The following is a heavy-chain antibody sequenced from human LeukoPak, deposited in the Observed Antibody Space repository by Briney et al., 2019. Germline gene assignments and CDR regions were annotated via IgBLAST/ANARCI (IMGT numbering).Heavy chain of an antibody. D-gene: IGHD3-16*01. CDR2: IYPGDSDT. CDR1: GYSFTSYW. J-gene: IGHJ3*02. V-gene: IGHV5-51*01. CDR3: ARQRLGQKNDAFDI. Sequence: GESLKISCKGSGYSFTSYWIGWVRQMPGKGLEWMGIIYPGDSDTRYSPSFQGQVTILADKSISTAYLEWSSLKASDSAMYYCARQRLGQKNDAFDIWGQGTMVTVSS.